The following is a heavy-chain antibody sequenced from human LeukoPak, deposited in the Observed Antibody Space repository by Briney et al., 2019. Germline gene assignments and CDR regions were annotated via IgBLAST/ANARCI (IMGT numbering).Heavy chain of an antibody. D-gene: IGHD2-2*01. CDR2: IIPIFGTA. CDR1: GGTFSSYA. Sequence: ASVKVSCKASGGTFSSYAISWVRQAPGQGLEWMGGIIPIFGTANYAQKFQGRVTITTDESTSTAYMELSSLRSEDTAVYYCARIANIVVVPAGGYWGQGTLVTVSS. J-gene: IGHJ4*02. V-gene: IGHV1-69*05. CDR3: ARIANIVVVPAGGY.